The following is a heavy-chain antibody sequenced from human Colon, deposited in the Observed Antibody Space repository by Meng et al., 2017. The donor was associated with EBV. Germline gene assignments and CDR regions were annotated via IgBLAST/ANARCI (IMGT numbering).Heavy chain of an antibody. J-gene: IGHJ5*02. D-gene: IGHD3-10*01. V-gene: IGHV4-31*03. Sequence: QGHWRESGPGLVKPSQTLSLTCTVSGGSISSGGYYWSWIRQHPGKGLEWIGYIHSSGSTYYNPSLRSRLTISVDTSKNQFSLKLSSVTAADTAVYYCARASYGSGSPLGESWFDPWGQGTLVTVSS. CDR2: IHSSGST. CDR1: GGSISSGGYY. CDR3: ARASYGSGSPLGESWFDP.